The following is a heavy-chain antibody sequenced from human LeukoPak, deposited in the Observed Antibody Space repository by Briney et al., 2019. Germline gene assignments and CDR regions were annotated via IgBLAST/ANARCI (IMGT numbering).Heavy chain of an antibody. CDR1: GFTFGDYA. V-gene: IGHV3-49*04. D-gene: IGHD1-26*01. CDR2: IRSKAYGGTT. CDR3: TRGAGWGYYYYMDV. Sequence: GGSLRLSCTASGFTFGDYAMSWVRQAPGKGLEWVGFIRSKAYGGTTEYAASVKGRFTISRDDSKSIAYLQMNSLRTEDTAVYYCTRGAGWGYYYYMDVWGKGTTVTVSS. J-gene: IGHJ6*03.